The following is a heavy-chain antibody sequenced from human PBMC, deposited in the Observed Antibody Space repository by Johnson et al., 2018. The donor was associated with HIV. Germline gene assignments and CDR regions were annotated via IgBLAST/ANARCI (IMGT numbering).Heavy chain of an antibody. D-gene: IGHD6-19*01. Sequence: VQLVESGGGLVKPGGSLRLSCSASGFTFSDYYITWFRQAPGKGLEWVGRIKSKTDGGTTDYAAPVKGRFTISRDDSKNTQYLQMNSLKTEDTAVYYCTTDVHIPVAHHDAFDVWGQGTMVTVSS. CDR3: TTDVHIPVAHHDAFDV. CDR1: GFTFSDYY. V-gene: IGHV3-15*01. CDR2: IKSKTDGGTT. J-gene: IGHJ3*01.